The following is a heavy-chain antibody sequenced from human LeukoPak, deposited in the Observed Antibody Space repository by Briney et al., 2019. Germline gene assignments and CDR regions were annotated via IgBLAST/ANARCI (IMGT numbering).Heavy chain of an antibody. D-gene: IGHD3-16*01. CDR1: GFTFSSYW. V-gene: IGHV3-7*03. Sequence: PGGSLRLSCAASGFTFSSYWMSWIRQAPGKGLEWVANIKQDGSQKNYVDSVKGRFTISRDNAKNSLYLQMNSLRAEDTAVYFCARGGGLDVWGQGATVTVSS. CDR2: IKQDGSQK. J-gene: IGHJ6*02. CDR3: ARGGGLDV.